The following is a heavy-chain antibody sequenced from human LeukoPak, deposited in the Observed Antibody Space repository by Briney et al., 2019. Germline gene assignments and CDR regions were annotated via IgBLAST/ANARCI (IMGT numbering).Heavy chain of an antibody. Sequence: GASVKVSCXASGYTFTGYYMHWVRQAPGQGLEWMGWINPNSGGTNYAQKFQGRVTMTRDTSISTAYMELSRLRSDDTAVYYCARGAGDIVVVVAATPDWFDPWGQGTLVTVSS. J-gene: IGHJ5*02. V-gene: IGHV1-2*02. CDR2: INPNSGGT. CDR1: GYTFTGYY. D-gene: IGHD2-15*01. CDR3: ARGAGDIVVVVAATPDWFDP.